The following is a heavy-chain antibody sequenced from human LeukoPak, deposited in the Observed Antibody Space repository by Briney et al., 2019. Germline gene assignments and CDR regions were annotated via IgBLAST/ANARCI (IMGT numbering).Heavy chain of an antibody. V-gene: IGHV1-46*01. CDR3: ARGKGGYYYVLDY. CDR1: GYIFTSYY. J-gene: IGHJ4*02. D-gene: IGHD3-22*01. CDR2: INPSGDST. Sequence: GASVKVSCKASGYIFTSYYMHWVRQAPGQGLEWMGIINPSGDSTTYAQKFQGRVTLTRDTSTSTVYMELSSLRSEDTAVYYCARGKGGYYYVLDYWGQGTLVTVSS.